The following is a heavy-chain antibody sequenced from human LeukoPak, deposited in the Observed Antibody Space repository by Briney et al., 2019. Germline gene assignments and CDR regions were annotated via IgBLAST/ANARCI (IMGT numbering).Heavy chain of an antibody. J-gene: IGHJ4*02. D-gene: IGHD3-10*01. CDR2: IGNSGSTT. CDR3: ARLAPYYGTGII. V-gene: IGHV3-11*01. Sequence: PGGSLRLSCAASGFTFSDYYMSWIRQAPGKGLEWISYIGNSGSTTYYADSVKGRFTFSRDNAKNSLFLQMNSLRAEDTAVYYCARLAPYYGTGIIWGQGTLVTVSS. CDR1: GFTFSDYY.